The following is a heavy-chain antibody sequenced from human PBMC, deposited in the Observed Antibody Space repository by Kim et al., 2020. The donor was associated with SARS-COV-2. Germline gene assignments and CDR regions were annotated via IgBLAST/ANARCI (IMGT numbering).Heavy chain of an antibody. J-gene: IGHJ4*02. Sequence: GGSLRLSCAASGFTFSSYAMHWVRQAPGKGLEWVAVISYDGSNKYYADSVKGRFTISRDNSKNTLYLQMNSLRAEDTAVYYCARDGLLWFGESHPVLDYWGQGTLVTVSS. CDR3: ARDGLLWFGESHPVLDY. CDR1: GFTFSSYA. D-gene: IGHD3-10*01. CDR2: ISYDGSNK. V-gene: IGHV3-30-3*01.